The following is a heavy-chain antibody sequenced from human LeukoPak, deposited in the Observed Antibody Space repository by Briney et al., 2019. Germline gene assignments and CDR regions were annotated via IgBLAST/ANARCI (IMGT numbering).Heavy chain of an antibody. CDR3: ASGEGGAAFDI. Sequence: SVKVSCKASGGTFSSYAISWVRQALGQGLEWMGGIIPIFGTANYAQKFQGRVTITADESTSTAYMELSSLRSEDTAVYYCASGEGGAAFDIWGQGTMVTVSS. V-gene: IGHV1-69*13. J-gene: IGHJ3*02. CDR1: GGTFSSYA. D-gene: IGHD3-10*01. CDR2: IIPIFGTA.